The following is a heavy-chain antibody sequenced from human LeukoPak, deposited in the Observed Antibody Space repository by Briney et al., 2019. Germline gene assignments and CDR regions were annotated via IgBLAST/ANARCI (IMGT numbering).Heavy chain of an antibody. CDR2: MNPNSGNT. Sequence: VASVKVSCKASGYTFTSYDINWVRQATGQGLEWMGWMNPNSGNTGYAQKFQGRVTMTRNTSISTAYMELSSLRSEDTAVYYCARLGKLGMVRPQNAYYYYYGMDVWGQGTTVTVSS. J-gene: IGHJ6*02. D-gene: IGHD3-10*01. CDR1: GYTFTSYD. V-gene: IGHV1-8*01. CDR3: ARLGKLGMVRPQNAYYYYYGMDV.